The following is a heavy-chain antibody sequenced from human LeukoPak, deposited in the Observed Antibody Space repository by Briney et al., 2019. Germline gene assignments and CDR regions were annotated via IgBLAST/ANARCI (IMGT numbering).Heavy chain of an antibody. CDR2: IKQDGSEE. CDR1: AFSFSDYW. CDR3: ARWNSGWEFDY. V-gene: IGHV3-7*05. D-gene: IGHD6-19*01. J-gene: IGHJ4*02. Sequence: PGGSLRLSCAASAFSFSDYWMTWVRQAPGKGLHWVAHIKQDGSEEYYVDSVKGRSTISRDNAKTSLYQQMNSLRAEDTAVYYCARWNSGWEFDYWGQGTLVSVSS.